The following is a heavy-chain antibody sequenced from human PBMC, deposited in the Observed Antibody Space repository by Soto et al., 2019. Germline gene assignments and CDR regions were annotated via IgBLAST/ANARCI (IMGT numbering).Heavy chain of an antibody. CDR2: ISAYNANT. Sequence: ASVKVSCKASGYTFTSYGISWVRQAPGQGLEWMGWISAYNANTSYAQKLQGRVTMTTDTSTSTSYMELRSLRSDDTAVYFCARDRLGATGDYWGQGTLVTVSS. CDR1: GYTFTSYG. D-gene: IGHD1-26*01. V-gene: IGHV1-18*01. J-gene: IGHJ4*02. CDR3: ARDRLGATGDY.